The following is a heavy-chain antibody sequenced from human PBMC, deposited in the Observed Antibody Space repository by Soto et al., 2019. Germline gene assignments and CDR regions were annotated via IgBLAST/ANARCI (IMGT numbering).Heavy chain of an antibody. J-gene: IGHJ4*02. D-gene: IGHD3-10*01. CDR2: IYYSGST. Sequence: PETLSLTCAVSGGSISNNTWWSCVRQPPGKGLEWIGEIYYSGSTNYNPSLKSRVTISVDKSKNNFSLKLSSVTAADTAVYYCARRGVSGPVDYWGQGTLVTVSS. V-gene: IGHV4-4*03. CDR3: ARRGVSGPVDY. CDR1: GGSISNNTW.